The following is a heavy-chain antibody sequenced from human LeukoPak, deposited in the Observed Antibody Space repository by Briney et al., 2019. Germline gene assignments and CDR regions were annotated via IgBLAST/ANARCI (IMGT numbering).Heavy chain of an antibody. CDR3: AKVDYSTYYYYGMDV. J-gene: IGHJ6*02. CDR1: GFTFSSYA. D-gene: IGHD4-11*01. V-gene: IGHV3-23*01. Sequence: HPGGSLRLSCAASGFTFSSYAMSWVRQAPGKGLEWVSAISGSGGSTYYADSVKGRFTNSRDNSKNTLYLQMNSLRAEDTAVYYCAKVDYSTYYYYGMDVWGQGTTVTVSS. CDR2: ISGSGGST.